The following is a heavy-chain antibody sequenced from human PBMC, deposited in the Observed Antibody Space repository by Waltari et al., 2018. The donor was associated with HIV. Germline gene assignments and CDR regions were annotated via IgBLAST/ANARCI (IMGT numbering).Heavy chain of an antibody. CDR3: ARGVVWFGEGWFDP. J-gene: IGHJ5*02. CDR1: GYTFTSYD. V-gene: IGHV1-8*01. Sequence: QVQLVQSGAELKKPGASVKVSCTASGYTFTSYDINWVRKATGQGREWMGWMNPNSGNTGYAQKFQGRVTMTRNTSISTAYMELSSLRSEDTAVYYCARGVVWFGEGWFDPWGQGTLVTVSS. D-gene: IGHD3-10*01. CDR2: MNPNSGNT.